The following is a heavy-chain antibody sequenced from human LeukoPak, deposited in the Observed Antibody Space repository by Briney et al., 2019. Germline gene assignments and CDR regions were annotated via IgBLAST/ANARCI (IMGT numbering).Heavy chain of an antibody. CDR3: VKDMSSGWSWPPSSPHPGFDY. Sequence: GGSLRLSCAASKFTFINDAMSWVRQAPGKGLEWVSSIGGTDSATYYADSVKGRFTISRDDSKNTLSLQMNSLRAEDTAFYYCVKDMSSGWSWPPSSPHPGFDYWGQGTLVTVSS. D-gene: IGHD6-19*01. CDR2: IGGTDSAT. CDR1: KFTFINDA. V-gene: IGHV3-23*01. J-gene: IGHJ4*02.